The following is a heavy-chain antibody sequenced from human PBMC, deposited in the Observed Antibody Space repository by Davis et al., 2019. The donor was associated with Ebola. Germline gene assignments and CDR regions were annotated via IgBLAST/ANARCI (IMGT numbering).Heavy chain of an antibody. CDR1: GFNFNGYS. J-gene: IGHJ3*02. Sequence: GESLKISCVASGFNFNGYSMSWVRQAPGKGLEWVSTTAGGGYTYYADSMKGRFTASRDNSRNTLYLQMNNLRGEDTAVYYCAKPLKVAYTSPVTSGAFDIWGQGTVVTVSS. D-gene: IGHD3-16*01. V-gene: IGHV3-23*01. CDR3: AKPLKVAYTSPVTSGAFDI. CDR2: TAGGGYT.